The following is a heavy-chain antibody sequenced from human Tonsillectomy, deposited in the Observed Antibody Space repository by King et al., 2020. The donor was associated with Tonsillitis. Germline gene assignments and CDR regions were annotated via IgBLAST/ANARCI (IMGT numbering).Heavy chain of an antibody. CDR1: GYTFTGYY. Sequence: VQLVESGAEVKKPGASVKVSCKASGYTFTGYYMHWVRQAPGQGLEWMGGINPNSGGTNYAQKFQGRVTMTRDTSISTAYMELSRLRSEDTAVYYCAIFPRGPIVGATTPHIGWFDPWGQGTLVTVSS. CDR2: INPNSGGT. J-gene: IGHJ5*02. CDR3: AIFPRGPIVGATTPHIGWFDP. V-gene: IGHV1-2*02. D-gene: IGHD1-26*01.